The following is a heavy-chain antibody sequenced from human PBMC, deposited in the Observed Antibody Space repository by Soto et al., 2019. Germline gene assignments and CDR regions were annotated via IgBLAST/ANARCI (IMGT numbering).Heavy chain of an antibody. V-gene: IGHV3-23*01. CDR3: AKEPVGPDWYFDL. CDR1: GFNFSSYS. CDR2: ISGSGIST. Sequence: PGGFLRLSCAASGFNFSSYSMSWVRQAPGKGLEWVSGISGSGISTHYADSVKGRFTVSRDNSKNTLYLQMNSLRAEDTAVYNCAKEPVGPDWYFDLWGRGTLVTVSS. J-gene: IGHJ2*01.